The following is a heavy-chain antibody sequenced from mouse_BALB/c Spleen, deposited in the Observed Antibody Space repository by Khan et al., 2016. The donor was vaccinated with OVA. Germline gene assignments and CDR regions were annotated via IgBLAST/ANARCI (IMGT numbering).Heavy chain of an antibody. Sequence: EVELVESGGDLVKPGGSLKLSCAASGFTFSSYGMSWVRQTPDKRLEWVATISSGGSYTYYPDSVKGRFTISRDNAKNTLYLQMSILKSEDTAMYYCARQGVYYGISYYFDYWGQGTTLTVSS. CDR1: GFTFSSYG. CDR2: ISSGGSYT. D-gene: IGHD1-1*01. CDR3: ARQGVYYGISYYFDY. J-gene: IGHJ2*01. V-gene: IGHV5-6*01.